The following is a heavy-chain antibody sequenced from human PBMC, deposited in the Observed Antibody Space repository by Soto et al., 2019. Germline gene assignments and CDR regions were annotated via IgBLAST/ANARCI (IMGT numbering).Heavy chain of an antibody. V-gene: IGHV6-1*01. CDR1: GDSVSSNSAA. Sequence: PSQTLTLTCAISGDSVSSNSAAWNWIRQSPSRGLEWLGRTYYRSKWYNDYAVSVKSRITINPDTSKNQFSLQLNSVTPEDTAVYCCARVRSSWPYYYYYYGMDVWGQGTTVTVSS. CDR3: ARVRSSWPYYYYYYGMDV. D-gene: IGHD6-13*01. CDR2: TYYRSKWYN. J-gene: IGHJ6*02.